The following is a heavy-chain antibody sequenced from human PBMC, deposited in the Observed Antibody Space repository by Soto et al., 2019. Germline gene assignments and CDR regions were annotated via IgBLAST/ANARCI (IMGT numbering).Heavy chain of an antibody. CDR1: GFTFTSYW. J-gene: IGHJ4*02. CDR3: ARQEWLTSFDY. D-gene: IGHD3-3*01. V-gene: IGHV3-74*01. CDR2: INSDGSST. Sequence: PGGSLRLSCAASGFTFTSYWMDCVPQAPGKGLVWVSRINSDGSSTSYADSVKGGFSISRDNAKNTLYLQMNSLRAEDTAVYYCARQEWLTSFDYWGQGTLVTVSS.